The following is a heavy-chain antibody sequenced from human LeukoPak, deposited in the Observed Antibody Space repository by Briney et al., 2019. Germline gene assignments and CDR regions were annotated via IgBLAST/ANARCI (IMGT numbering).Heavy chain of an antibody. CDR2: ISSNGGST. Sequence: GGSLRLSCAASGFTFSSYSMHWVRQAPGKGLEYVSAISSNGGSTYYANSVKGRFTISRDNSKNTLYLQMGSLRAEDMAVYYCARVGYTSYYYYGMDVWGQGTTVTVSS. CDR1: GFTFSSYS. V-gene: IGHV3-64*01. J-gene: IGHJ6*02. CDR3: ARVGYTSYYYYGMDV. D-gene: IGHD6-13*01.